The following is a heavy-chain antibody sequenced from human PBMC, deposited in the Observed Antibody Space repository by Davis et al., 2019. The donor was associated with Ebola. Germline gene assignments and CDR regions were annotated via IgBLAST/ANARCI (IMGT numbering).Heavy chain of an antibody. Sequence: AASVKVSCEASGYTFTSYDINWVRQATGQGLEWMGWMNPNSGNTGYAQKFQGRVTMTTDTSTSTAYMELRSLRSDDTAVYYCARRKYDFWSGNDYWGQGTLVTVSS. CDR2: MNPNSGNT. J-gene: IGHJ4*02. CDR1: GYTFTSYD. V-gene: IGHV1-8*01. CDR3: ARRKYDFWSGNDY. D-gene: IGHD3-3*01.